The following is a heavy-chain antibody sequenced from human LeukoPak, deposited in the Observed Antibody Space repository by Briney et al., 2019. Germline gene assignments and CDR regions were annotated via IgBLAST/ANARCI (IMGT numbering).Heavy chain of an antibody. CDR1: VGSISSSGYY. D-gene: IGHD6-13*01. V-gene: IGHV4-39*07. CDR2: IYYSGRT. J-gene: IGHJ4*02. Sequence: SETLSLPCTVSVGSISSSGYYCRWIRQPPGEGLEWFGSIYYSGRTYSKPSLKSRVTISLDTDKNQCSLKLSTVTASETAVYYYMRGRSIAVVGYFFYWGQGTLVTASS. CDR3: MRGRSIAVVGYFFY.